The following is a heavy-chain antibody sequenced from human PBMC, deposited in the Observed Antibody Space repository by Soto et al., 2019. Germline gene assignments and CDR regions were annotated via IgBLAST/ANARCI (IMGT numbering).Heavy chain of an antibody. V-gene: IGHV2-5*01. Sequence: QITLKESGPTLVKPTQTLTLTCTFSGFSLSTSGVGVGWIRQPPGKALEWLALIYWNDDKRYSPSLKSRLTTPKDTPKNQVVLKMTNMDPVDTATYYWAHVRGGGYYYYYYGMDVWGQGTTVTVSS. J-gene: IGHJ6*02. D-gene: IGHD3-16*01. CDR3: AHVRGGGYYYYYYGMDV. CDR1: GFSLSTSGVG. CDR2: IYWNDDK.